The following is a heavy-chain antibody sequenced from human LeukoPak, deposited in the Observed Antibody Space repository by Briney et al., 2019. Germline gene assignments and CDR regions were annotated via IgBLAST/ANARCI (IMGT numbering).Heavy chain of an antibody. CDR3: ARTSPRAATFDY. CDR1: GDSISTYY. V-gene: IGHV4-4*07. D-gene: IGHD2-15*01. J-gene: IGHJ4*02. CDR2: IYTSGTT. Sequence: SETLSLTCTVSGDSISTYYWSWIRQPAGKGLEWIGRIYTSGTTNYNPSLKSRVTMSVDTSKNQFSLNLNSVTAADTAVYYCARTSPRAATFDYWGQGTLVTVSS.